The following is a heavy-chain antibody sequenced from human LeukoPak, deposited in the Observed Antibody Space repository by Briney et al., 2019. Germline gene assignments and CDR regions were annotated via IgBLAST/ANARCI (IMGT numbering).Heavy chain of an antibody. V-gene: IGHV1-69*05. Sequence: SVKVSCKASGGTFSSYAISWVRQAPGQGLEWMGRIIPIFGTANYAQKFQGRVTITTDESTSTAYMELSSLRSEDTAVYYCARDHYYDSSGYYYVTPSVFDYRGQGTLVTVSS. CDR1: GGTFSSYA. J-gene: IGHJ4*02. CDR3: ARDHYYDSSGYYYVTPSVFDY. D-gene: IGHD3-22*01. CDR2: IIPIFGTA.